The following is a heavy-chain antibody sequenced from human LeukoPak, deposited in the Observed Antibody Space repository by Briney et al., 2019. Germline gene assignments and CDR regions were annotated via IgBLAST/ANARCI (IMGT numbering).Heavy chain of an antibody. CDR1: GYTFTSYD. D-gene: IGHD3-10*01. V-gene: IGHV1-8*03. Sequence: ASVKVSYKASGYTFTSYDINWVRQATGQGLEWMGWMNPNSGNTGYAQKFQGRVTITRNTSISTAYMELSSLRSEDTAVYYCARNMVRGVIITHDAFDIWGQGTMVTVSS. CDR3: ARNMVRGVIITHDAFDI. CDR2: MNPNSGNT. J-gene: IGHJ3*02.